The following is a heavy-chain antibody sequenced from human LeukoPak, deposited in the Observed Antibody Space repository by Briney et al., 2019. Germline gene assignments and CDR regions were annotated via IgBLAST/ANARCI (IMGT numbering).Heavy chain of an antibody. J-gene: IGHJ4*02. CDR2: ISGSGGST. CDR1: GYTFTSYY. V-gene: IGHV3-23*01. Sequence: SCKASGYTFTSYYMHWVRQAPGKGLEWVSAISGSGGSTYYADSVKGRFTISRDNSKNTLYLQMNSLRAEDTAVYYCATRGYSGYDYFDYWGQGTLVTVSS. D-gene: IGHD5-12*01. CDR3: ATRGYSGYDYFDY.